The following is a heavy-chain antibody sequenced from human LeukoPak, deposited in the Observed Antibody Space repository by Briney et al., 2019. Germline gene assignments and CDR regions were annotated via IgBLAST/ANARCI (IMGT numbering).Heavy chain of an antibody. D-gene: IGHD3-10*01. Sequence: PSETLSLTCTVSGGSISSYYWSWIRQPAGKGLEWIGRIYTSGSTNYNPSLKSRVTMSVDTSKNQFSLKLSSVTAADTAVHYCARRPLYYYGSGSYYKSAFDIWGQGTMVTVSS. CDR1: GGSISSYY. V-gene: IGHV4-4*07. CDR2: IYTSGST. CDR3: ARRPLYYYGSGSYYKSAFDI. J-gene: IGHJ3*02.